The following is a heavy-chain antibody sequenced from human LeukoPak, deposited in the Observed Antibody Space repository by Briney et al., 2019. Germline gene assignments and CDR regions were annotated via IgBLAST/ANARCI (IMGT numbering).Heavy chain of an antibody. CDR2: IYYSGST. CDR1: GGSISGYY. V-gene: IGHV4-59*08. CDR3: ARGTYYYDSSTVTTDYYFDY. J-gene: IGHJ4*02. Sequence: SETLSLTCIVSGGSISGYYWSWIRQPPGKGLEWIGYIYYSGSTNYNPSLKSRVTISVDTSKNQFSLKLSSVTAADTAVYYCARGTYYYDSSTVTTDYYFDYWGQGTLVTVSS. D-gene: IGHD3-22*01.